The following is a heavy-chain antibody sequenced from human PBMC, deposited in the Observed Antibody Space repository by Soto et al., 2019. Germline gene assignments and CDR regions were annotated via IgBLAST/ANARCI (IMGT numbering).Heavy chain of an antibody. CDR2: ITGSGGGT. D-gene: IGHD6-6*01. J-gene: IGHJ5*02. CDR3: ARGDSTSSEAPNWFDP. Sequence: PGGSLRLSCAASGFTFSNYAMTWVRQAPGKGLEWVSVITGSGGGTYFVDSVKGRFTISRDNSKNTLYLQMNSLRAEDTAVYYCARGDSTSSEAPNWFDPWGQGTLVTVSS. CDR1: GFTFSNYA. V-gene: IGHV3-23*01.